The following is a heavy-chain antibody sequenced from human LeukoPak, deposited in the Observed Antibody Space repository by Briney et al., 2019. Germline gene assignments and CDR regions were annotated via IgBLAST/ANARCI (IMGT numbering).Heavy chain of an antibody. CDR3: ARDPHYGGIDAFDI. CDR2: ISYDGSNE. D-gene: IGHD4-23*01. V-gene: IGHV3-30-3*01. Sequence: PGGSLRLSCAASGFTFSKYAMHWVRQAPGKWLEWVAVISYDGSNEYFAGSVRGRFTISRDNSKNTLYLQMNSLRPEDTAVYYCARDPHYGGIDAFDIWGQGTMVTVSS. CDR1: GFTFSKYA. J-gene: IGHJ3*02.